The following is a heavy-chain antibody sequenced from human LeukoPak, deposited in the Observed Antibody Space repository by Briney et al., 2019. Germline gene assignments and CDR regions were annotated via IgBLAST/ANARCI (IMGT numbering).Heavy chain of an antibody. J-gene: IGHJ4*02. V-gene: IGHV3-23*01. CDR1: GFTFNSYA. D-gene: IGHD3-22*01. Sequence: GGSLRLSCAASGFTFNSYAMSWVRQAPGKGLEWVSAISGSGANTHYADSVKGRFTVSRDNSKNTLYLQMNSLRAEDTAVYYCAKEGITMIVVGVDYWGQGTLVTVSS. CDR2: ISGSGANT. CDR3: AKEGITMIVVGVDY.